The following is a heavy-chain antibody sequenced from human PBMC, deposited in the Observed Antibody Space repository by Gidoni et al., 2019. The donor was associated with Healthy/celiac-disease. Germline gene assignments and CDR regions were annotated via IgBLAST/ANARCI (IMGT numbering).Heavy chain of an antibody. J-gene: IGHJ3*02. CDR1: GCTFSSYA. CDR2: ISYDGSNK. V-gene: IGHV3-30-3*01. CDR3: ARERGAFDI. D-gene: IGHD1-26*01. Sequence: QVQLVESGGGVVQPGRSLRLSCAASGCTFSSYAMHWVRQATGTGLGWVAVISYDGSNKYYADSVQGRFTISRDNSKNTLYLQMNSLRAEDTAVYYCARERGAFDIWGQGTMVTVSS.